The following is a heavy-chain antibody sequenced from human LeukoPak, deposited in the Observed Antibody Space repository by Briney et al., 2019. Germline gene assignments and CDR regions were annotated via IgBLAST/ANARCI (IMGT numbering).Heavy chain of an antibody. CDR3: AKGPPGGALKNWFDP. CDR2: ISYDGSNK. V-gene: IGHV3-30-3*02. Sequence: PGGSLRLSCAASGFTFSGYPIHWVRQAPGKGLEWVAVISYDGSNKYYADSVKGRFTISRDNSKNTLYLQMNSLRAEDTAVYYCAKGPPGGALKNWFDPWGQGTLVTVSS. CDR1: GFTFSGYP. J-gene: IGHJ5*02. D-gene: IGHD1-26*01.